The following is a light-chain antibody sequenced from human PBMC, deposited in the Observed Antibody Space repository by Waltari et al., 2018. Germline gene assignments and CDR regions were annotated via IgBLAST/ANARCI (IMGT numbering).Light chain of an antibody. CDR2: ATS. Sequence: IVLTQSPGTLSLSQGESATLSCRASQTITSLAWYQQTPGQAPRLLIYATSTRATGIPPRFTGSGSGTDFTLTINGLEPDDSAVYYCQQRSGWPLTFGGGTKVEIK. V-gene: IGKV3-11*01. CDR1: QTITS. CDR3: QQRSGWPLT. J-gene: IGKJ4*01.